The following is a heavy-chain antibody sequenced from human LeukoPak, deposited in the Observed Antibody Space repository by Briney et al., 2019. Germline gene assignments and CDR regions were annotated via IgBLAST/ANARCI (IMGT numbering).Heavy chain of an antibody. CDR1: GGSISSSSYY. V-gene: IGHV4-39*07. CDR2: IYYSGST. J-gene: IGHJ3*02. Sequence: SETLSLTCTVSGGSISSSSYYWGWIRQPPGKGLEWIGSIYYSGSTYYNPSLKSRVTISVDTSKNHLSLKVNFVTAADTAVYYCARGASGTLYDALDIWGQGTMVTVSS. D-gene: IGHD1-26*01. CDR3: ARGASGTLYDALDI.